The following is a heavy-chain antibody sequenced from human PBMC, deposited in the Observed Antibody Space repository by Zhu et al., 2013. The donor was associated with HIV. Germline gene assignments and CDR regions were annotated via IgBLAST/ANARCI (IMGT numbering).Heavy chain of an antibody. CDR1: GFTFSTSA. D-gene: IGHD3-16*02. CDR3: AAAEYYDYVWGTYRADY. CDR2: IVVGSGNT. Sequence: QLVQSGAEVKKPGTSVKVSCKTSGFTFSTSAMQWMRQARGQRLEWIGCIVVGSGNTIYAQKFQERVTITRDMSTSTAYMELSSLRSEDTAVYYCAAAEYYDYVWGTYRADYWGQGTLVTVSS. V-gene: IGHV1-58*02. J-gene: IGHJ4*02.